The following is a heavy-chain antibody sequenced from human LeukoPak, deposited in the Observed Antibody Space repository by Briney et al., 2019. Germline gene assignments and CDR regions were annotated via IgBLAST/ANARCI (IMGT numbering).Heavy chain of an antibody. V-gene: IGHV1-2*02. CDR2: INPNSGGT. CDR1: GYTFTGYY. CDR3: ARGPYDFWSGYRDYHYYGMDV. D-gene: IGHD3-3*01. J-gene: IGHJ6*02. Sequence: ASVKVSCKASGYTFTGYYMHWVRQAPGQGLEWMGWINPNSGGTNYAQKFQGRVTMTRDTSISTAYMELSRLRSDDTAVYYCARGPYDFWSGYRDYHYYGMDVWGQGTTVTVSS.